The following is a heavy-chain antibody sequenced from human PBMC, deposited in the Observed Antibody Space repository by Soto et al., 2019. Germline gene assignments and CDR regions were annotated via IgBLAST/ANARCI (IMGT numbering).Heavy chain of an antibody. CDR1: GFTFSSYS. J-gene: IGHJ6*02. CDR2: ISSSSSYI. D-gene: IGHD6-6*01. Sequence: PGGSLRLSCAASGFTFSSYSMNWVRQAPGKGLGWGSSISSSSSYIYYADSLKGRFTISRDNAKNSLYLQMNSMRAEDTAVYYCARDYSSSGRMDVWGQGTTVTVSS. V-gene: IGHV3-21*03. CDR3: ARDYSSSGRMDV.